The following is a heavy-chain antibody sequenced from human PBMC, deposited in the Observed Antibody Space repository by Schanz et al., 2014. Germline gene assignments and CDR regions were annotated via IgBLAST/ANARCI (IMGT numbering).Heavy chain of an antibody. CDR3: AGDAADFCGKLTEEDY. V-gene: IGHV1-18*01. CDR1: GYTFTSYG. CDR2: ISAYNGNT. J-gene: IGHJ4*02. D-gene: IGHD3-3*01. Sequence: QVQLVQSGAEVKKPGASVKVSCKASGYTFTSYGISWVRQAPGQGLEWMGWISAYNGNTKYPQKLQARVTMTTDSTACTVYMELRSLRSDDSAVYDCAGDAADFCGKLTEEDYWGQGTLVTDSS.